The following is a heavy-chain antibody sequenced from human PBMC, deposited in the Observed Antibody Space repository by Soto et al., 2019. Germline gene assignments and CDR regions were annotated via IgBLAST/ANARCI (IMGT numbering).Heavy chain of an antibody. CDR2: INPSGGST. Sequence: QVQLVQSGAEVKKPGASVKVSCKASGYTFTSYYMHWVRQAPGQGLEWMGIINPSGGSTSYAQKFQGRVTMTRDTSTSTVYLELSSLRSEDTAVYYCARDSYGDYNNGDLDYWGQGTLVTVSS. V-gene: IGHV1-46*01. D-gene: IGHD4-17*01. J-gene: IGHJ4*02. CDR3: ARDSYGDYNNGDLDY. CDR1: GYTFTSYY.